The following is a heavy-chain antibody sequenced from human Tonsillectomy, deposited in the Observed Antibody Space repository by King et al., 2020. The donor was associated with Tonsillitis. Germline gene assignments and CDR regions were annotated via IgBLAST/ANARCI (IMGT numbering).Heavy chain of an antibody. V-gene: IGHV3-30*18. CDR3: VKDVGILWPTLPAGAFDI. CDR1: RFTFSNFG. Sequence: VQLVESGGGVVQPGRSLRLSCAASRFTFSNFGMHWVRQAPGKGLEWVAVISYDENNKYYADSVKGPITISRDNTKNTLYLQMNRLGAADTAVYYCVKDVGILWPTLPAGAFDIWGQGTMVTVSS. D-gene: IGHD2-21*01. J-gene: IGHJ3*02. CDR2: ISYDENNK.